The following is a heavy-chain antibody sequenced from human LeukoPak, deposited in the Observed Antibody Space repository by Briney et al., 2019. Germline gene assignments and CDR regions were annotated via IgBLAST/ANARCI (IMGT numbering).Heavy chain of an antibody. CDR1: GDTFSSYA. D-gene: IGHD4-17*01. Sequence: SVKVSCKASGDTFSSYAISWVRQAPGQGLEWMGGIIPIFGTANYAQKFQGRVTITADESTSTAYMELSSLRSEDTAVYYCATGMTTVTTSDAFDIWGQGTMVTVSS. CDR2: IIPIFGTA. CDR3: ATGMTTVTTSDAFDI. V-gene: IGHV1-69*13. J-gene: IGHJ3*02.